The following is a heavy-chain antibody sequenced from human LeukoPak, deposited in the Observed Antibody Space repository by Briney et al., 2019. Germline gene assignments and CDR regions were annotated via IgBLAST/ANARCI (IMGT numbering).Heavy chain of an antibody. J-gene: IGHJ4*02. D-gene: IGHD3-9*01. CDR3: TRGEAYYAILTGYYTSDY. Sequence: GGSLKVSCAASGFTLSGSAIHWVRQASGKGLEWVGRIGSKVNSYATAYAASMKGRFTLSRDDSKNTAYLQMNSLKTEDTAVYYCTRGEAYYAILTGYYTSDYWGQGPLV. CDR1: GFTLSGSA. CDR2: IGSKVNSYAT. V-gene: IGHV3-73*01.